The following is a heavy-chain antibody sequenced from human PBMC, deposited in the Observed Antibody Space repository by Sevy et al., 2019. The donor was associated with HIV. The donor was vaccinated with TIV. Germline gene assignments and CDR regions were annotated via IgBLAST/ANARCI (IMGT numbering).Heavy chain of an antibody. Sequence: ASVKVSCKASGYTFTGYYMHWVRQAPGQGLEWMGRINPNSGGTNYAQKFQGRVTMTRDTSISTADMELSRLRSDDTAVYYCARVSVTMVRGVIISDSSDAFDIWGQGTMVTVSS. J-gene: IGHJ3*02. V-gene: IGHV1-2*06. D-gene: IGHD3-10*01. CDR3: ARVSVTMVRGVIISDSSDAFDI. CDR1: GYTFTGYY. CDR2: INPNSGGT.